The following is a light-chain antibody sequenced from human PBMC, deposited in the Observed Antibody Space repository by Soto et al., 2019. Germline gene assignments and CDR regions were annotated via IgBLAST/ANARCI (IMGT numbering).Light chain of an antibody. J-gene: IGKJ2*01. CDR1: QSISSW. V-gene: IGKV1-5*01. CDR3: QQYNSYPNT. Sequence: DIQMTQSPSTLSASVGDRVTITCRASQSISSWLAWYQQKPGKAPNLLIFDVSTLESGVPSRFSGSGSGTEFTLTISSLQPDDLGTYYCQQYNSYPNTFGQGTKLEI. CDR2: DVS.